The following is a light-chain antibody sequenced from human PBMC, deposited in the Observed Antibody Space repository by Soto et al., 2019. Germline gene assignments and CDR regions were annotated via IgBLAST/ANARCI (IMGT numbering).Light chain of an antibody. V-gene: IGKV2-28*01. CDR2: LGS. J-gene: IGKJ4*01. CDR1: HSLLHINGYNY. Sequence: DIVMTQSPLSLPVTPGEPASISCWSSHSLLHINGYNYLDWYLQKPGQYQQLLIYLGSNRASGVPDRFSGSGSGTDCTLKISRVEAEDVGVYYCMKALQTPTFGGGTKWASK. CDR3: MKALQTPT.